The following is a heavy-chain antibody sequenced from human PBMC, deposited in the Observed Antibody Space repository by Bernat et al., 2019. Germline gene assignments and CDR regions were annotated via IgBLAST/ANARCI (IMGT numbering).Heavy chain of an antibody. D-gene: IGHD3-3*01. CDR2: ISGSGGST. CDR1: GFTFSSSA. Sequence: EVQVLESGGGLVQPGGSLRLSCAASGFTFSSSAMSWVRQAPGKGLEWVSRISGSGGSTYYADSVKGRFTISRDNSKNTLYLQMNSLRAEDTAVYYCAKAGVCCGEWLLSPLYYFDYWGQGTLVTVSS. J-gene: IGHJ4*02. CDR3: AKAGVCCGEWLLSPLYYFDY. V-gene: IGHV3-23*01.